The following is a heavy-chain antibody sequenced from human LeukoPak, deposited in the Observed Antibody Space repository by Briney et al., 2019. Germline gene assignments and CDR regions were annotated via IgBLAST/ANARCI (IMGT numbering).Heavy chain of an antibody. Sequence: GGSLRLSCAASGFTFSSYAMSWVRQAPGKGLEWVSAISGSGGSTYYADSVKGRFTISRHNSKNTLNLQMNSLRAEDTAVYYCAKVDYDSLTGTDWGQGTLVTVSS. J-gene: IGHJ4*02. CDR2: ISGSGGST. D-gene: IGHD3-9*01. CDR3: AKVDYDSLTGTD. V-gene: IGHV3-23*01. CDR1: GFTFSSYA.